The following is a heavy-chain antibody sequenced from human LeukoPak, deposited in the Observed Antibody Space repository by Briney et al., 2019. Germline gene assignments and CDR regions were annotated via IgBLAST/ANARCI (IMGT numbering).Heavy chain of an antibody. V-gene: IGHV3-23*01. CDR1: GFMFNKYG. CDR3: AKDVRDIVVLIDTYMY. J-gene: IGHJ4*02. D-gene: IGHD2-21*01. CDR2: ISGGGGRT. Sequence: GGSLRLSCVASGFMFNKYGMRWVRQARGKGLEWVSVISGGGGRTYYGDSVKGRFTISRDNSKNTVYLQMNSLRAEDTAVYYCAKDVRDIVVLIDTYMYWGQGTLVTVSS.